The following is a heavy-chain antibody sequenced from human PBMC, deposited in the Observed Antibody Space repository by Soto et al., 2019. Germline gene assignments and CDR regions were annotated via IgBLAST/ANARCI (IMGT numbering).Heavy chain of an antibody. CDR3: ARDFDYYDSSGYYGVIY. CDR1: GFTFSSYG. Sequence: PGGSLRLSCAASGFTFSSYGMHWVRQAPGKGLEWVAVIWYDGSNKYYADSVKGRFTISRDNSKNTLYLQMNSLRAEDTAVYYCARDFDYYDSSGYYGVIYWGQGTLVTVSS. J-gene: IGHJ4*02. V-gene: IGHV3-33*01. CDR2: IWYDGSNK. D-gene: IGHD3-22*01.